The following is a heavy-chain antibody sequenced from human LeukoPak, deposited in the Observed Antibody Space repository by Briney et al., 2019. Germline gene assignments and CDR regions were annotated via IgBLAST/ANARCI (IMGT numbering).Heavy chain of an antibody. D-gene: IGHD1-26*01. CDR3: AERIVGATDAFDI. CDR1: GFTVSSNY. V-gene: IGHV4-59*08. Sequence: PGGSLRLSCAASGFTVSSNYMSWVRQAPGKGLEWVGYIYYSGSTNYNPSLKSRGTIFVNTTKNQFLLMLSNVTAADHAVDYCAERIVGATDAFDIWGQGTMVTVSS. CDR2: IYYSGST. J-gene: IGHJ3*02.